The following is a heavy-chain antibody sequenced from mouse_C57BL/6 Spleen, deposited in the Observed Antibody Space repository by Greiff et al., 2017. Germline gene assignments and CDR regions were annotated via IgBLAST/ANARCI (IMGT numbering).Heavy chain of an antibody. Sequence: EVKLVESGGGLVKPGGSLKLSCAASGFTFSDYGMHWVRQAPEKGLEWVAYISSGSSTIYYADTVKGRFTISRDNAKNTLFLQMTSLRSEDTAMYYCASRDGNYGILYYYAMDYWGQGTSVTVSS. J-gene: IGHJ4*01. CDR2: ISSGSSTI. CDR1: GFTFSDYG. D-gene: IGHD2-1*01. V-gene: IGHV5-17*01. CDR3: ASRDGNYGILYYYAMDY.